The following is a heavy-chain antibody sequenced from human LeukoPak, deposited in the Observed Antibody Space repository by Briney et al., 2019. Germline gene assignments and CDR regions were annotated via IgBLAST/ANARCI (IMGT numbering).Heavy chain of an antibody. Sequence: SETLSLTCAVYGGSFSGYYWSWIRQPPGKGLEWIGEINHSGSTNHNPSLKSRVTISVDTSKNQFSLKLSSVTAADTAVYYCARLEGVVTRRFDYWGQGTLVTVSS. V-gene: IGHV4-34*01. D-gene: IGHD3-22*01. CDR3: ARLEGVVTRRFDY. CDR2: INHSGST. CDR1: GGSFSGYY. J-gene: IGHJ4*02.